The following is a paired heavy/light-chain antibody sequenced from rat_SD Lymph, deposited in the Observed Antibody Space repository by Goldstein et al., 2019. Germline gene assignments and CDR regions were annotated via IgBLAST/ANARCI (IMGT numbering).Heavy chain of an antibody. J-gene: IGHJ2*01. Sequence: QVNLQESGPGLVKPSQPLSVTCSVTGYSITTSYYYWNWIRKFPGNKLEWMGYISYDGSIYYNPSLKSRISITRDTSKNQFFLQLNTVTTEDTAVYYCARDAYNNYFDYWGQGVMVTVSS. CDR2: ISYDGSI. CDR3: ARDAYNNYFDY. CDR1: GYSITTSYYY. V-gene: IGHV3-5*01. D-gene: IGHD1-10*01.
Light chain of an antibody. V-gene: IGKV4S13*01. Sequence: EIVLTQSPTTMAASPGEKVTLTCLASSSVNYMYWYQQKSSASPKLLIYYTSILASGVPDRFSGSGSGTSYSLTISSMEAEDAAIYYCLQLTSTPDTFGAGTKLELK. CDR2: YTS. CDR1: SSVNY. J-gene: IGKJ2-2*01. CDR3: LQLTSTPDT.